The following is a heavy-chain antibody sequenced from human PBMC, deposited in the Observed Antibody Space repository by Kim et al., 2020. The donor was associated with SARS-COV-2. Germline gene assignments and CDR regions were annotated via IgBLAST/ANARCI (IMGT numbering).Heavy chain of an antibody. D-gene: IGHD4-17*01. CDR2: IYYSGST. J-gene: IGHJ6*02. CDR1: GGSISSYY. V-gene: IGHV4-59*13. CDR3: ARAHDYGDYGAGMDV. Sequence: SETLSLTCTVSGGSISSYYWSWIRQPPGKGLEWIGYIYYSGSTNYNPSLKSRVTISVDTSKNQFSLKLSSVTAADTAVYYCARAHDYGDYGAGMDVWGQG.